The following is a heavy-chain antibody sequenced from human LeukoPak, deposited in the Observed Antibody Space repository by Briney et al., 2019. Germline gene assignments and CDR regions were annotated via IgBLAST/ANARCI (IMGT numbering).Heavy chain of an antibody. CDR2: INPNNGDT. V-gene: IGHV1-2*02. J-gene: IGHJ2*01. D-gene: IGHD6-19*01. Sequence: ASVRVSCKASGYPFTDYYIHWVRQAPGQGLEWMGWINPNNGDTHSAQNFQGRVTMTRDTSISTVYMEPRRLRSDDSVVYYCARVRYTSDWSWYFDLWGRGTLVTVSS. CDR3: ARVRYTSDWSWYFDL. CDR1: GYPFTDYY.